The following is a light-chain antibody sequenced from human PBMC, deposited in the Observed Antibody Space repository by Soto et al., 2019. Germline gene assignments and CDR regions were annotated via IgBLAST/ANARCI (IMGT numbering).Light chain of an antibody. V-gene: IGLV2-14*03. CDR1: SSDVGRHNA. Sequence: QSALTQPASVSGAPGQSITISCSGTSSDVGRHNAVSWYQQHPGKVPQLMIYDVSIRPSGISDRLSASESGNMASLTISGLQAEDEADYYCSSYRVGGSYVFGTGTKVTVL. CDR3: SSYRVGGSYV. CDR2: DVS. J-gene: IGLJ1*01.